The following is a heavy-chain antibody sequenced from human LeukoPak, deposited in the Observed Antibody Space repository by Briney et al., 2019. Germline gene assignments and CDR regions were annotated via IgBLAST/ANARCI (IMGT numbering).Heavy chain of an antibody. CDR3: ARVEFGYASGWYEGDY. J-gene: IGHJ4*02. Sequence: GGSLRLSCEGFGFNFRGFSTYSMNWVRQAPGKGLEWVSSISSGGNSKFYAESVKGRFTISRDNAKNSLYLQMNSLRAEDTAVYYCARVEFGYASGWYEGDYWGQGTLVTVSS. D-gene: IGHD6-19*01. CDR1: GFNFRGFSTYS. CDR2: ISSGGNSK. V-gene: IGHV3-21*06.